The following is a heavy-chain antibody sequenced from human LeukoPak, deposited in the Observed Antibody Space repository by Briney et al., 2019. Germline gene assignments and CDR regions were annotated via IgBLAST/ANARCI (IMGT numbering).Heavy chain of an antibody. J-gene: IGHJ5*02. CDR3: ARGSLNWFDP. Sequence: GGSLRLSCAASGFTFSSYEMNWVRQAPGKGPEWVSYISSSGSTIYYADSVKGRFTISRDNAKNSLYLQMNSLRAEDTAVYYCARGSLNWFDPWGQGTLVTVSS. CDR2: ISSSGSTI. V-gene: IGHV3-48*03. D-gene: IGHD2-15*01. CDR1: GFTFSSYE.